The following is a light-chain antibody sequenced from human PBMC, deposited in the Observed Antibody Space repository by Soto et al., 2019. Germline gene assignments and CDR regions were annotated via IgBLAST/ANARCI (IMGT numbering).Light chain of an antibody. Sequence: QSVLTQSPSTSGTPGQRVTISCSGASSNIGSNTVNWYQHLPGTAPKLLIYYNNQRPSGVPDRFSGSRSGTSASLAITGLQSGDDAYYYCAAWDDSLNGVVFGGGTKVTVL. CDR3: AAWDDSLNGVV. CDR1: SSNIGSNT. CDR2: YNN. V-gene: IGLV1-44*01. J-gene: IGLJ2*01.